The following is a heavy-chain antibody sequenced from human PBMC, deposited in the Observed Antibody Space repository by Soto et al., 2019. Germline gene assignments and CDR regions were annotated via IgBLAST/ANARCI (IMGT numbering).Heavy chain of an antibody. CDR1: GGTFSSYA. V-gene: IGHV1-69*01. J-gene: IGHJ3*02. Sequence: QVQLVQSGAEVKKPGSSVKGSCKASGGTFSSYAISWVRQAPGQGLEWMGGIMPVFGTTNNAQKFQGRVTITADESTRTAYMGLSSLRSEDTDVYYCARGTLTDDAFDSWGQGTMVTVAS. CDR3: ARGTLTDDAFDS. CDR2: IMPVFGTT. D-gene: IGHD4-4*01.